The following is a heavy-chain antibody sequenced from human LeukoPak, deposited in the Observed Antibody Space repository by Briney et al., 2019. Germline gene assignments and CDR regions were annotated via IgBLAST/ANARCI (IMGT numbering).Heavy chain of an antibody. J-gene: IGHJ4*02. CDR3: AKVPKGGYFDY. Sequence: GGSLRLSCAASGFTFNYYAMSWVRQAPGKGLEWVSGISGSGGSTYYAESVKGRFTISRDNSKNTLYLQMNSLRGEDTAVYYCAKVPKGGYFDYWGQGTLVTVSS. V-gene: IGHV3-23*01. CDR2: ISGSGGST. CDR1: GFTFNYYA.